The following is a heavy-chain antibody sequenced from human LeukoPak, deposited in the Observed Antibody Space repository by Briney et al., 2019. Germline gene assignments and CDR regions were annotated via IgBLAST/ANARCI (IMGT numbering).Heavy chain of an antibody. Sequence: SETLSLTXXXFGGSFSGYYWSWIRQPPGKGLEWLGEINHSGNTNYNPSLKSRVTMSGDTSKNECSLKLNSVTAADTAVYFCARAPIRGGSSSPFDSWGQGTLVTVSS. CDR2: INHSGNT. CDR1: GGSFSGYY. CDR3: ARAPIRGGSSSPFDS. D-gene: IGHD6-6*01. V-gene: IGHV4-34*01. J-gene: IGHJ4*02.